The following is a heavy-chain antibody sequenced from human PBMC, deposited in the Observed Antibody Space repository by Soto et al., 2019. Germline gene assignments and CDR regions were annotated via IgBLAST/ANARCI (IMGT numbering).Heavy chain of an antibody. J-gene: IGHJ6*02. V-gene: IGHV3-15*01. CDR1: GFTFSNAL. CDR2: IKTKIDGGTT. CDR3: TTLTIFPPVGMDV. Sequence: EVQLVESGGGLVKPGGSLRLSCAASGFTFSNALMSWVRQAPGKGLEWVGRIKTKIDGGTTDYAAPVKGRFTSSRDDSKNTLYLQMNSLKTEDTAVYYYTTLTIFPPVGMDVWGQGTTVTVSS. D-gene: IGHD3-3*01.